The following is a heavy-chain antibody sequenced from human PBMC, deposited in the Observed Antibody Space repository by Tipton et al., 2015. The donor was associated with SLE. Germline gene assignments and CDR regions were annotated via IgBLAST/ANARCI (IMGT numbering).Heavy chain of an antibody. CDR2: IYPGDSDT. V-gene: IGHV5-51*01. D-gene: IGHD7-27*01. J-gene: IGHJ3*02. CDR1: GYTFTSYW. CDR3: ARGAALGIDAFDI. Sequence: QLVQSGAEVKKPGASVKVSCKASGYTFTSYWIGWVRQMPGKGLEWMGIIYPGDSDTRYSPSFQGQVTISADKSISTAYLQWSSLKASDTAMYYCARGAALGIDAFDIWGQGAMVTVSS.